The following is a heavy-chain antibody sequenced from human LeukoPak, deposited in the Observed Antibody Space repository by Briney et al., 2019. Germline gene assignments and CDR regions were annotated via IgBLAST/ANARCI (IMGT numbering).Heavy chain of an antibody. J-gene: IGHJ4*02. V-gene: IGHV3-23*01. CDR1: GFTFGTYD. D-gene: IGHD1-14*01. Sequence: GGSLRLSCTASGFTFGTYDMSWVRQAPGKGLEWVSTVRVNGRSTYYADSVKGRSTISRDDSKNTLYLQMNSLRAEDTALYYCAKPSEPSNYFFDYWGQGALVTVSS. CDR3: AKPSEPSNYFFDY. CDR2: VRVNGRST.